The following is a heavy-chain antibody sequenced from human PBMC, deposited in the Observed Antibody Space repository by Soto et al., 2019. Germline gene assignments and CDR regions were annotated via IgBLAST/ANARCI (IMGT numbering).Heavy chain of an antibody. CDR1: GYTFTSYY. V-gene: IGHV1-46*01. J-gene: IGHJ5*02. CDR2: INPSGGST. CDR3: ARDGYYGSGTEYNWFDP. Sequence: RASVRVSCKASGYTFTSYYMHWVRQAPGQGLEWMGIINPSGGSTSYAQKFQGRVTMTRDTSTSTVYMELSSLRSEDTAVYYCARDGYYGSGTEYNWFDPWGQGTLVT. D-gene: IGHD3-10*01.